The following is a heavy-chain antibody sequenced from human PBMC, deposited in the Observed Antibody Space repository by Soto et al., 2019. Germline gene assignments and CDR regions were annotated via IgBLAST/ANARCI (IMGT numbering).Heavy chain of an antibody. CDR2: ISHSGST. J-gene: IGHJ5*02. V-gene: IGHV4-34*01. D-gene: IGHD2-21*02. Sequence: SETLSLTCAVYGGSFSGYYWTWIRQPPGKGLDWIGEISHSGSTNYNPSLKSRVIISVDTSKNQFSLKLFSVTATDTAVYYCAIGGGMAVPAIPFDPWGQGTLVTVSS. CDR1: GGSFSGYY. CDR3: AIGGGMAVPAIPFDP.